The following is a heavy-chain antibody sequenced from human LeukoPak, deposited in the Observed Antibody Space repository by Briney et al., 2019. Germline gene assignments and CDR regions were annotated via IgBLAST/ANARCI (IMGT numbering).Heavy chain of an antibody. CDR1: GFTFSSYS. D-gene: IGHD7-27*01. CDR2: IRSDTKTI. V-gene: IGHV3-48*01. Sequence: GGSLRLSCAASGFTFSSYSMNWVRQAPGKGLEWVAHIRSDTKTIVYADSVKGRFIISRDNAKNSLSLQMNSLRVEDTAVYYCARDQNWVFDYWGQGTLVTVSS. CDR3: ARDQNWVFDY. J-gene: IGHJ4*02.